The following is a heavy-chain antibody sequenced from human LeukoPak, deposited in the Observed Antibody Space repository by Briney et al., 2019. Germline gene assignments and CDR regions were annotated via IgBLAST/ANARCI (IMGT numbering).Heavy chain of an antibody. CDR3: ARDRNFGRNWFDP. V-gene: IGHV1-2*02. D-gene: IGHD3/OR15-3a*01. Sequence: ASVKVSCKASGYTFTSYYMHWVRQAPGQGLEWMGWINPNSGDTNYAQKFQGRVTMTRDTSISTAYMELSRLRSDDTAVYYCARDRNFGRNWFDPWGQGTLVTVSS. CDR1: GYTFTSYY. J-gene: IGHJ5*02. CDR2: INPNSGDT.